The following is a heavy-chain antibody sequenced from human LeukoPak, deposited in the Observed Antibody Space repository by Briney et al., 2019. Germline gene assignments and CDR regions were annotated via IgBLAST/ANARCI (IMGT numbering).Heavy chain of an antibody. CDR2: IKQDGSEE. J-gene: IGHJ4*02. V-gene: IGHV3-7*01. CDR3: ARSCSSTSCYRWGLDY. D-gene: IGHD2-2*02. Sequence: HPGGSLRLSCAASGFTFSSYWMSWVRQAPGKGLERVANIKQDGSEEYYVDSVKGRFTISRDNAKNSLYLQMNSLRAEDTAVYYCARSCSSTSCYRWGLDYWGQGTLVTVSS. CDR1: GFTFSSYW.